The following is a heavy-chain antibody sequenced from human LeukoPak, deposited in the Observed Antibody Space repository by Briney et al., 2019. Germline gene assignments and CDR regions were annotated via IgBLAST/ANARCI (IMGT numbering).Heavy chain of an antibody. J-gene: IGHJ5*02. V-gene: IGHV4-31*03. D-gene: IGHD2-2*01. CDR3: ARVVVPAAIQPSPWFDP. CDR1: GGSISSGGYY. CDR2: IYYSGST. Sequence: SQTLSLTCTVSGGSISSGGYYWRWIRQHPGKGLEWIGYIYYSGSTYYNPSLKSRVTISVDTSKNQFSLKLSSVTAADTAVYYCARVVVPAAIQPSPWFDPWGQGTLVTVSS.